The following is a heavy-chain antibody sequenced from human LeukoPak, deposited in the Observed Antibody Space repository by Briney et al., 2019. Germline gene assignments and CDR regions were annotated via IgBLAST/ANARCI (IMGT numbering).Heavy chain of an antibody. Sequence: GGSLEISCQGSGSSFTSYWIGWVRPVPGKGLEWVGIIYPGDSDTRYSPSFQGQVTISADKSISTAYLQWSSLKASDTAMYYCARQVVPAAHDAFDIWGQGTMVTVSS. D-gene: IGHD2-2*01. CDR1: GSSFTSYW. J-gene: IGHJ3*02. CDR2: IYPGDSDT. CDR3: ARQVVPAAHDAFDI. V-gene: IGHV5-51*01.